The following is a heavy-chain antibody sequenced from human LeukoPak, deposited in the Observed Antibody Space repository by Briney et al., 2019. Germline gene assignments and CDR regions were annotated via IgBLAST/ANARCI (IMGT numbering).Heavy chain of an antibody. J-gene: IGHJ1*01. CDR2: ISAHNGNT. CDR3: ARAQYCSSTSCYTSEYFQH. V-gene: IGHV1-18*01. CDR1: GYTFTSYG. D-gene: IGHD2-2*02. Sequence: ASVKVSCKASGYTFTSYGISWVRQAPGQGLEWMGWISAHNGNTNYAQKLQGRVTMTTDTSTSTAYMELRSLRSDDTAVYYCARAQYCSSTSCYTSEYFQHWARAPWSPSPQ.